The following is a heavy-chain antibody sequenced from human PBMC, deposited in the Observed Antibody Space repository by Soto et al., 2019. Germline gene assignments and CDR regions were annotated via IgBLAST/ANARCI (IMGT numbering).Heavy chain of an antibody. CDR1: GGTFSSYA. V-gene: IGHV1-69*13. CDR3: ARKGYYDSSGYALRPGYFDY. CDR2: IIPIFGTA. Sequence: SVKVSCKASGGTFSSYAISWVRQAPGQGLEWMGGIIPIFGTANYAQKFQGRVTITADESTSTAYMELSSLRSEDTAVYYCARKGYYDSSGYALRPGYFDYWGQGTLVTVSS. J-gene: IGHJ4*02. D-gene: IGHD3-22*01.